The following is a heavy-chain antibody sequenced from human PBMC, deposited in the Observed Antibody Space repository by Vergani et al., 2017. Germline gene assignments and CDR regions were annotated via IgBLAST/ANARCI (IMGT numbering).Heavy chain of an antibody. D-gene: IGHD3-22*01. CDR2: IIPILGIA. J-gene: IGHJ3*02. V-gene: IGHV1-69*02. CDR1: GGTFSSYT. Sequence: QVQLVQSGAEVKKPGSSVKVSCKASGGTFSSYTISWVRQAPGQGLEWMGRIIPILGIANYAQKFQGRVTITADKSTSTAYMELSSLRSEDTAVYYCARGYYDSSGYYFGAFDIWGQGTMVTVSS. CDR3: ARGYYDSSGYYFGAFDI.